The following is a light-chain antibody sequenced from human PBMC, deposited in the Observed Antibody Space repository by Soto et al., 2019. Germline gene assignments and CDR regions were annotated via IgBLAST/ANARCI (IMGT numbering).Light chain of an antibody. Sequence: DIVMTQSPLSLPVTPGEPASISCRSSQSLLHSNGYNYLDWYLQKPGQSPQLLISLGSNRASGVHDRFDGSGLGTDFTLKISRVEAEDVGVYYCMQALPTPLTFGPGTKVDIK. CDR3: MQALPTPLT. V-gene: IGKV2-28*01. J-gene: IGKJ3*01. CDR1: QSLLHSNGYNY. CDR2: LGS.